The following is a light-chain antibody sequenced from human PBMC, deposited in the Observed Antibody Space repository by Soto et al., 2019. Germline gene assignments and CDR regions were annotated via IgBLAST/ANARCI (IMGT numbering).Light chain of an antibody. J-gene: IGLJ3*02. CDR1: SSDVGGYNY. CDR3: SSYRTNSTWV. Sequence: QSVLTQPASVSGSPGQSITISCTGTSSDVGGYNYVSWYQHLPVKAPKLVIFEVSNRPSGISNHFSGSKSDNTASLTISGLQAEDEADYYCSSYRTNSTWVFGGGTKLTVL. CDR2: EVS. V-gene: IGLV2-14*01.